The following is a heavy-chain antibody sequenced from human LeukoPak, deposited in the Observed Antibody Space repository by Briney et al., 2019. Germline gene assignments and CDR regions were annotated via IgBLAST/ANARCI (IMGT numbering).Heavy chain of an antibody. CDR2: IYYSGST. V-gene: IGHV4-61*05. CDR3: ARGATGTTLSLFYYYYYMDV. Sequence: SETLSLTCTVSGYSISSGYYWGWIRQPPGKGLEWIGYIYYSGSTNYNPSLKSRVTISVDTSKNQFSLKLSSVTAADTAVYYCARGATGTTLSLFYYYYYMDVWGKGTTVTVSS. J-gene: IGHJ6*03. D-gene: IGHD1-7*01. CDR1: GYSISSGYY.